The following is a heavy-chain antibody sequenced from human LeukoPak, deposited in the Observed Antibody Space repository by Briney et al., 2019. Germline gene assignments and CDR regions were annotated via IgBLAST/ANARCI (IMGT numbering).Heavy chain of an antibody. V-gene: IGHV4-34*01. CDR3: ASHSYYYGSGSYGDDAFDI. J-gene: IGHJ3*02. CDR1: GGSFSGYY. Sequence: SETLSLTCAVYGGSFSGYYWSWIRQPPGKGLEWIGEINHSGSTNYNPSLKSRVTISVDTSKTQFSLKLISVTAADTAMYYCASHSYYYGSGSYGDDAFDIWGQGTMVTVSS. CDR2: INHSGST. D-gene: IGHD3-10*01.